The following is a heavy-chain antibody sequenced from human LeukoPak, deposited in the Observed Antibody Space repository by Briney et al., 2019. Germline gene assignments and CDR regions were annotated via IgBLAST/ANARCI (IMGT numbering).Heavy chain of an antibody. D-gene: IGHD5-18*01. V-gene: IGHV3-21*01. CDR3: ARSLGYSYGYVFDY. Sequence: PGGSLRLSCAASGFTFSSYSMNWVRQAPGKGLEWVSSISSSSSSYIYYADSVKGRFTISRDNAKNSLYLQMNSLRAEDTAVYYCARSLGYSYGYVFDYWGQGTLVTVSS. CDR1: GFTFSSYS. CDR2: ISSSSSSYI. J-gene: IGHJ4*02.